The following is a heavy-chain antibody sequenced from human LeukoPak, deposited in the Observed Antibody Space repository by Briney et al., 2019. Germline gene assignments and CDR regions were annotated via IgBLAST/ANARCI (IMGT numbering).Heavy chain of an antibody. V-gene: IGHV3-7*01. D-gene: IGHD5-18*01. CDR2: INPDGNKK. CDR3: ARDLAYSRLDY. Sequence: GGSLRLSCAVSGLTFSSSWMDWVRQAPGKGPEWVASINPDGNKKYSADSVKGRFTISRDNAENSLYLQMNSLRVEDTAFYYCARDLAYSRLDYWGQGMLVTVSS. CDR1: GLTFSSSW. J-gene: IGHJ4*02.